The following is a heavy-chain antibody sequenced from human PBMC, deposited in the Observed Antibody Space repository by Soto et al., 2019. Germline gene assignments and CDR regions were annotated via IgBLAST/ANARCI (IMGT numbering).Heavy chain of an antibody. Sequence: GESLNLSCKGSGYSFTSYWIGWVRQMPGKGLEWMGIIYPGDSDTRYSPSFQGQVTISADKSISTAYLQWSSLKASDTAMYYCARLKKDIVVVVAATLFLDYWGQGTLVTVSS. CDR2: IYPGDSDT. CDR3: ARLKKDIVVVVAATLFLDY. J-gene: IGHJ4*02. V-gene: IGHV5-51*01. CDR1: GYSFTSYW. D-gene: IGHD2-15*01.